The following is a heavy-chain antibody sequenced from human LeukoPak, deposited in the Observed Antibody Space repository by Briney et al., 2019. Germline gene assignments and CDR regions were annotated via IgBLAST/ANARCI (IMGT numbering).Heavy chain of an antibody. J-gene: IGHJ3*02. CDR1: GYTFTSYA. V-gene: IGHV1-3*01. D-gene: IGHD3-22*01. CDR3: ARESYGHYYDSSGYYDDAFDI. Sequence: GASVKVSCKASGYTFTSYAMHWVRQAPGQRLEWMGWINAGNGNTKYSQKFQGRVTITRDTSASTAYMELSSLRSEDTAVYYCARESYGHYYDSSGYYDDAFDIWGQGTMVTSLQ. CDR2: INAGNGNT.